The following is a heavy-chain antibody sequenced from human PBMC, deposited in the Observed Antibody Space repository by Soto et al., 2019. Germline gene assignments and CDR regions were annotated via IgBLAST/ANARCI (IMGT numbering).Heavy chain of an antibody. V-gene: IGHV3-23*01. D-gene: IGHD3-22*01. J-gene: IGHJ4*02. CDR2: ISGSGDST. Sequence: GGSLRLSCAASGFTFSSYAMSWVRQAPGKGLEWVSAISGSGDSTYYADSVKGRFTISRDNSKNTLYLQMNSLRAEDTAVYYCAKGSRRAMIVVVTDYWGQGTLVTVSS. CDR3: AKGSRRAMIVVVTDY. CDR1: GFTFSSYA.